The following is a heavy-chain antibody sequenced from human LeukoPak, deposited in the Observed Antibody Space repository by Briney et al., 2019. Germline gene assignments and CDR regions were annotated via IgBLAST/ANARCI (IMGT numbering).Heavy chain of an antibody. J-gene: IGHJ6*02. CDR2: IYYSGST. D-gene: IGHD3-9*01. CDR3: ARARVTIFPPSYYSYGMDA. V-gene: IGHV4-59*01. CDR1: GGSISSYY. Sequence: SETLSLTCTVSGGSISSYYWSWIRQPPGKGLEWIGYIYYSGSTNYNPSLKSRVTISVDTSKNQFSLKLSSVTAADTAVYYCARARVTIFPPSYYSYGMDAWGQGTTVTVSS.